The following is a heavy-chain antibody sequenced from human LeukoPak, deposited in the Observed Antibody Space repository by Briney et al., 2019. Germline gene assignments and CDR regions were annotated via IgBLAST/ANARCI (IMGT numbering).Heavy chain of an antibody. Sequence: TSVKVSCKASGGTFSSYAISWVRQASGQGLEWMGRIIPIFGTANYAQKFQGRVTITTDESTSTAYMELSSLRSEDTAVYYCASDDSSGYLWWFDPWGQGTLVTVSS. D-gene: IGHD3-22*01. CDR2: IIPIFGTA. V-gene: IGHV1-69*05. CDR3: ASDDSSGYLWWFDP. J-gene: IGHJ5*02. CDR1: GGTFSSYA.